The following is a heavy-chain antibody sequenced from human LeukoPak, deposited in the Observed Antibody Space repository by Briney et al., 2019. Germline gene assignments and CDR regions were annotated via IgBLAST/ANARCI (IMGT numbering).Heavy chain of an antibody. CDR1: GFTFSGFW. CDR3: ARGRRRGPAVYGDYPGGCDY. CDR2: INSDGSEG. V-gene: IGHV3-7*03. Sequence: GGSLRLSCAVSGFTFSGFWMSWSRQAPGKGLEWVASINSDGSEGYYADVVKGRFTISRDNAKNSLYLQINSLRAEDTAVYYCARGRRRGPAVYGDYPGGCDYWGQGTLVTVSS. D-gene: IGHD4-17*01. J-gene: IGHJ4*02.